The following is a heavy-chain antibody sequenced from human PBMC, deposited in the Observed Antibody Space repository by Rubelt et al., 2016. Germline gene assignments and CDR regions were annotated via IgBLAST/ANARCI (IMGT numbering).Heavy chain of an antibody. Sequence: EAQLVESGGGLVQPGGSLRLSCAASGFTFSSYGMSWVRQAPGKGLEWVSAISGSGGSTYYADSVKGRVTIARDNSKNTLYLQMNSLRAEDTAVNYCTTTTYGFFYYYGLDVWGQGTTVTVSS. CDR1: GFTFSSYG. CDR2: ISGSGGST. D-gene: IGHD3-10*01. V-gene: IGHV3-23*04. CDR3: TTTTYGFFYYYGLDV. J-gene: IGHJ6*02.